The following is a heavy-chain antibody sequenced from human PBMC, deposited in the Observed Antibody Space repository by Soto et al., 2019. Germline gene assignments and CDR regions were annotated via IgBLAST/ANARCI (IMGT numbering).Heavy chain of an antibody. CDR1: GFTFSSYA. J-gene: IGHJ1*01. D-gene: IGHD3-22*01. CDR2: ISGSGSST. CDR3: ARDVESSGRLEYFQH. Sequence: GGSLRLSCAASGFTFSSYAMSWVRQVPGKGLEWVSAISGSGSSTYYADSVKGRFTISRDNSRNTLYLQMNSLRAEDTAVYYCARDVESSGRLEYFQHWGQGTLVTVSS. V-gene: IGHV3-23*01.